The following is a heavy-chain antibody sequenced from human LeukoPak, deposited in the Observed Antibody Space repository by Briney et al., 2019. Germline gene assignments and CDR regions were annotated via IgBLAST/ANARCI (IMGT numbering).Heavy chain of an antibody. V-gene: IGHV5-51*01. D-gene: IGHD1-20*01. CDR2: IYPGYSDT. CDR1: GYSFTSYW. J-gene: IGHJ3*02. Sequence: GESLKISCKGSGYSFTSYWIGWVRQMPGKGLEGMVSIYPGYSDTRYSPSFQGQVTILADKSISTAYLQWSSLKASDTAMYYCASTLTGSLGAFDIWGQGTMVTVSS. CDR3: ASTLTGSLGAFDI.